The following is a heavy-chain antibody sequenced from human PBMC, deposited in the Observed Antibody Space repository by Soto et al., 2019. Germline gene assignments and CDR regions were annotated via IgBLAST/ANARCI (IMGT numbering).Heavy chain of an antibody. V-gene: IGHV1-69*01. D-gene: IGHD2-21*01. CDR2: IIPIFVTA. CDR1: GGTFSSYA. J-gene: IGHJ4*02. Sequence: QVQLVQSGAEVKKPGSSVKVSCKASGGTFSSYAISWVRQAPGQRLEWMGGIIPIFVTANYAQKFQGRVTITADESTRTAYMELSSLRSEDTAVYYCARERGGDGKSFYFDYWGQGTLVTVS. CDR3: ARERGGDGKSFYFDY.